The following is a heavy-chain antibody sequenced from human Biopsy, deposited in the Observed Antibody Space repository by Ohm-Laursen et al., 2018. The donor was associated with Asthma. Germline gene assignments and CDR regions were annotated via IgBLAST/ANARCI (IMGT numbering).Heavy chain of an antibody. Sequence: AASVKVSCKTSGYTFINYAIHWVRQAPGQRLEWMGWINAGNGNTKYSQKFQGRVTITRNTSISTAYMELSSLRSEDTAVYYCARGYSGSDRIVYYYSGLEVWGQGTTVTVSS. CDR1: GYTFINYA. J-gene: IGHJ6*02. V-gene: IGHV1-3*01. CDR3: ARGYSGSDRIVYYYSGLEV. CDR2: INAGNGNT. D-gene: IGHD5-12*01.